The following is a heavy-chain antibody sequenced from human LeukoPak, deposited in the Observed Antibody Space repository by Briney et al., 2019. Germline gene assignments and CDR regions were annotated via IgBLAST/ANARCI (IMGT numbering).Heavy chain of an antibody. J-gene: IGHJ4*02. Sequence: SVKVSCKASGGTFRNYAISWVRQAPGQGLAWMGGIIPIFGTANYAQKFQGRVTITADESTSTAYMELSRLRSEDTAVYYCARGWDSSGQIPFFYWGQGTLVTVSS. V-gene: IGHV1-69*13. CDR3: ARGWDSSGQIPFFY. D-gene: IGHD3-22*01. CDR2: IIPIFGTA. CDR1: GGTFRNYA.